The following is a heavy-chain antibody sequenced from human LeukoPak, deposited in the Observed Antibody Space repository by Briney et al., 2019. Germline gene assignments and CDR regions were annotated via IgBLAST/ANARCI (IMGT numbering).Heavy chain of an antibody. J-gene: IGHJ4*02. Sequence: SETLSLTCTISGGSIASHYWSWIRQPAGERLEYIGRIYSSGSTNYNPSPRSRVTMYLDTSRSQFSLKLSSVTAADTAVYYCARVSMVAGATFYFDSWGQGTRVAVSS. D-gene: IGHD3-10*01. CDR3: ARVSMVAGATFYFDS. CDR2: IYSSGST. V-gene: IGHV4-4*07. CDR1: GGSIASHY.